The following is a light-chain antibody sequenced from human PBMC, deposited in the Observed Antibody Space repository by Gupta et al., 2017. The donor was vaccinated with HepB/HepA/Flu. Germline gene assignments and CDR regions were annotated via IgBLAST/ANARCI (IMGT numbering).Light chain of an antibody. CDR2: DVS. J-gene: IGLJ1*01. CDR1: SSDVGGYNY. V-gene: IGLV2-11*01. Sequence: QSALTQPRSVSGSPGQPVPISCTGTSSDVGGYNYVSWYQQHPGKAPKLMIYDVSKRPSGVPDRFSGSKSGNTASLTISGLLPEDEADYYCCSYVGSYTPLYVFGTGTKVTVL. CDR3: CSYVGSYTPLYV.